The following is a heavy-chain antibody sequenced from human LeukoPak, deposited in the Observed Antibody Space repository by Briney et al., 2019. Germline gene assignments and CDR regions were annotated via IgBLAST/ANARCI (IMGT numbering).Heavy chain of an antibody. CDR2: IYHSGST. J-gene: IGHJ4*02. Sequence: SGTLSLTCAVSGGSISSSNWWSWVRQPPGKGLEWIGEIYHSGSTNYNPSLKSRVTISVDTSKNQLSLKLSSVTAADTAVYYCASSAYLNYYFDYRGQGTLVTVSS. D-gene: IGHD3-22*01. CDR3: ASSAYLNYYFDY. V-gene: IGHV4-4*02. CDR1: GGSISSSNW.